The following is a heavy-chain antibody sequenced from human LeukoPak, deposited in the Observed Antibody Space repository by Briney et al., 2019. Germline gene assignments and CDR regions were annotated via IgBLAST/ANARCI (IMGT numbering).Heavy chain of an antibody. D-gene: IGHD3-3*01. CDR2: ITGLFATA. CDR1: GGISSNFA. Sequence: SVKVSCKASGGISSNFAIHWVRQAPGQGLESMGQITGLFATAHYAQKFQGRVTITTDESTGAVYMELSSLRSEDTAVYYCARVGVIISRNWFDPWGQGTLVTVSS. CDR3: ARVGVIISRNWFDP. V-gene: IGHV1-69*05. J-gene: IGHJ5*02.